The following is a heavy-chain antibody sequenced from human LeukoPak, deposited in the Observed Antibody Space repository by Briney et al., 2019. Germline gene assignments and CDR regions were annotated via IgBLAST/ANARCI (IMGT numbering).Heavy chain of an antibody. CDR3: ARDWLLRYSQGGFDS. J-gene: IGHJ4*02. Sequence: GASVKVSGKASGYTFTSYYMHWVRQAPGQGLEWMGIINPSGGSRSYAQKFQGRVTMTRDTSISTAYMELSSLRYDDTAMYYCARDWLLRYSQGGFDSWGQGSLVTVSS. CDR2: INPSGGSR. D-gene: IGHD3-9*01. V-gene: IGHV1-46*01. CDR1: GYTFTSYY.